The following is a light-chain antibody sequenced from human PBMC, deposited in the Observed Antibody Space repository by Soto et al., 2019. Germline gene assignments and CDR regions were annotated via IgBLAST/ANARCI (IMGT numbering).Light chain of an antibody. V-gene: IGKV1-5*03. Sequence: DIQMTQSPSTLSASVGDRVTITCRASESIDSWLAWHQQKPGRAPKLLISKASSLESGVPSRFSGSGFGTEFTLTISSLQPEDVATYSCLHDYSFPWTFGQGTKVDIK. J-gene: IGKJ1*01. CDR3: LHDYSFPWT. CDR2: KAS. CDR1: ESIDSW.